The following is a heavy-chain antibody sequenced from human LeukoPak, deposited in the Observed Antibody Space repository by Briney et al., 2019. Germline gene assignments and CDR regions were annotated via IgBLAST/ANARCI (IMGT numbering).Heavy chain of an antibody. D-gene: IGHD3-22*01. CDR2: IFDSGRT. CDR1: GDSISSGDFY. V-gene: IGHV4-31*03. J-gene: IGHJ4*02. CDR3: ARVNQEDYYDSSGYYSPFDF. Sequence: SETLSLTCTVTGDSISSGDFYWTWIRQHPGKGLEWIGYIFDSGRTYFYPSLKSRTSISLDASQNQFSLRLTSVTAADTAVYYCARVNQEDYYDSSGYYSPFDFWGQGTLVTVSS.